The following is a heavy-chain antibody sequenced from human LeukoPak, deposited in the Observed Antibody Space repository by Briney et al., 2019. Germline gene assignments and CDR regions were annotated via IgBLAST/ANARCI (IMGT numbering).Heavy chain of an antibody. CDR1: GFTFTNAW. J-gene: IGHJ4*02. CDR3: ISSVSRATNADC. D-gene: IGHD6-6*01. Sequence: PGGSLRLSCAGSGFTFTNAWMSWVRQAPGKGLEWVGRIKAKADGGATDYGAPVKGRFTISRDDSKSTVSLQVNSLRTEDTAVYYCISSVSRATNADCWGQGTLVTVSS. V-gene: IGHV3-15*01. CDR2: IKAKADGGAT.